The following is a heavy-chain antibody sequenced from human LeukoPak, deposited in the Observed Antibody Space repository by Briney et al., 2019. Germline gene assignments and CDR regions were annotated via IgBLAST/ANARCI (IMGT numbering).Heavy chain of an antibody. D-gene: IGHD2-15*01. Sequence: PGGSLRLSCAASGFTFSSYWMSWVRQAPGKGLEWVANIKQDGSEKYYVDSAKGRFTISRDNAKNSLYLQINSLRAEDTAVYYCARGCSGGSCYESKFDPWGQGTLVTVSS. V-gene: IGHV3-7*01. CDR1: GFTFSSYW. J-gene: IGHJ5*02. CDR2: IKQDGSEK. CDR3: ARGCSGGSCYESKFDP.